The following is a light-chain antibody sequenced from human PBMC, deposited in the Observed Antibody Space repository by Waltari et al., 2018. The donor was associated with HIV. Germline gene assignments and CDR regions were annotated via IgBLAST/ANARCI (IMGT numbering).Light chain of an antibody. CDR2: EVS. V-gene: IGLV2-14*01. Sequence: QSALTQPASVSGSPGQSITISCTGTSSAVGGYNYVSWYQQHPGKAPKPMIYEVSNRPSGVSNRFSGSKSGNTASLTISGLQTEDEADYYCSSYTSRSSNTPLTFGGGTKLTVL. CDR3: SSYTSRSSNTPLT. CDR1: SSAVGGYNY. J-gene: IGLJ2*01.